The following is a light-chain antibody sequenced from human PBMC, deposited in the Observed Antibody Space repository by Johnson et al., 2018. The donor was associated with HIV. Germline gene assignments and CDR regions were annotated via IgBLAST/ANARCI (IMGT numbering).Light chain of an antibody. V-gene: IGLV1-51*01. J-gene: IGLJ1*01. CDR3: GTWETSLSAGLLYV. Sequence: QSVLTQPPSVSAAPGQKVTISCSGSSSNIGRNYVSWYHHLPGTAPKLLIYDNDKRPSGTPDRFSGSKSATSATLGITRLQPGDEADSYCGTWETSLSAGLLYVFGPGTKVTVL. CDR2: DND. CDR1: SSNIGRNY.